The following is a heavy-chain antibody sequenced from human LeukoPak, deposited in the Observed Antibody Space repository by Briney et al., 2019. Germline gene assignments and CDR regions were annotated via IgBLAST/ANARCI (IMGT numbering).Heavy chain of an antibody. Sequence: EASVKVSCKASGFTFSSYAMSWVRQAPGKGLEWVSAIGGGGVSTFYADSVKGRFTISRDNSKNTLYLQMNSLRAEDTAVYYCAKRNYYDSSGYYYDYWGQGTLVTVSS. CDR1: GFTFSSYA. CDR2: IGGGGVST. D-gene: IGHD3-22*01. J-gene: IGHJ4*02. CDR3: AKRNYYDSSGYYYDY. V-gene: IGHV3-23*01.